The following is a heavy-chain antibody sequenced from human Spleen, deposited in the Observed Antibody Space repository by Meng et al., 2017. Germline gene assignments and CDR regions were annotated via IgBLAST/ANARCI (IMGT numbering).Heavy chain of an antibody. CDR1: GYTFSSYG. Sequence: QVQLVQSGAEVTKPGASVKVSGRASGYTFSSYGIGWVRQAPGQGLEWMGWISGYNGDTNYAQKFQGRVTMTTDTTTTTAYMELSSLRSEDTAIYYCARGSSMVIGFEYWGQGTLVTVSS. D-gene: IGHD5-18*01. CDR2: ISGYNGDT. J-gene: IGHJ4*02. CDR3: ARGSSMVIGFEY. V-gene: IGHV1-18*01.